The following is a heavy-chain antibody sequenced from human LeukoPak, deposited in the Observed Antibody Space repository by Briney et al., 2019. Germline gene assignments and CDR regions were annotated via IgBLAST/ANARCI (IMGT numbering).Heavy chain of an antibody. CDR1: GFTFSSHG. Sequence: GGSLRLSCAASGFTFSSHGMNWVRQAPGKGLEWVSVIYSGGSTYYADSVKGRFTISRDNSKNTLYLQMNSLRAEDTAVYYCASLGLKPSWGQGTLVTVSS. J-gene: IGHJ4*02. D-gene: IGHD3-16*01. CDR2: IYSGGST. V-gene: IGHV3-66*01. CDR3: ASLGLKPS.